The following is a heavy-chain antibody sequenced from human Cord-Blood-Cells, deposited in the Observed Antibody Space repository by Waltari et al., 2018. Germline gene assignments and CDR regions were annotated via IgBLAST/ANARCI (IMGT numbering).Heavy chain of an antibody. CDR3: ARGGEYYGSGSSMDFDY. CDR2: INHSGST. J-gene: IGHJ4*02. V-gene: IGHV4-34*01. CDR1: GASFSGYY. D-gene: IGHD3-10*01. Sequence: QVQLQQWGAGLLKPSETLSLTCAVYGASFSGYYWSWIRQPPGKGLEWIGEINHSGSTNYNPSLKSRVTISVDTSKNQFSLKLSSVTAADTAVYYCARGGEYYGSGSSMDFDYWGQGTLVTVSS.